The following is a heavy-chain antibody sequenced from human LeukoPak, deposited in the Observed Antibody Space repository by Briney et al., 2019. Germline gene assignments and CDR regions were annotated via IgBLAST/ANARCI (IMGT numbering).Heavy chain of an antibody. J-gene: IGHJ5*02. CDR2: INSDGSST. CDR3: ARDRVVITMVRGTPRYWFDP. V-gene: IGHV3-74*01. D-gene: IGHD3-10*01. Sequence: GGSLRLSCAASGFTFSSYWMHWVRQAPGKGLVWVSRINSDGSSTSYADSVKGRFTISRDNAKNTLYLQMNSLRAEDTAVYYCARDRVVITMVRGTPRYWFDPWGQGTLVTVSS. CDR1: GFTFSSYW.